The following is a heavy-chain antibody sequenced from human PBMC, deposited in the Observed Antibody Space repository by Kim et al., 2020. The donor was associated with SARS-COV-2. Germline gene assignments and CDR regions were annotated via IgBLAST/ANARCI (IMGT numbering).Heavy chain of an antibody. Sequence: SETLSLTCTVSGASISSHYWTWIRQPPGKGLEWIGYIFHTGSTNYNPSLMSRITMSVDTSKNQFSLKLTSVIAADTAVYYCARHVSSYWYFDLWGRGTL. D-gene: IGHD2-8*01. V-gene: IGHV4-59*08. CDR2: IFHTGST. J-gene: IGHJ2*01. CDR1: GASISSHY. CDR3: ARHVSSYWYFDL.